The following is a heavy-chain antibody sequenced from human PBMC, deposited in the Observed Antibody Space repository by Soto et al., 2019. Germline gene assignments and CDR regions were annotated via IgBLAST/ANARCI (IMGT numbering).Heavy chain of an antibody. CDR2: ISNNGGST. CDR1: GFIFSCFG. CDR3: AKDPDISGSYQTELDY. Sequence: GGSLGLAWVASGFIFSCFGMSWVRQAPGKGLEWVSTISNNGGSTYSADSVKGRFTISRDNSKNTLYLQMNSLRAEDTSVYYCAKDPDISGSYQTELDYWGQGTLVTVSS. V-gene: IGHV3-23*01. J-gene: IGHJ4*02. D-gene: IGHD6-19*01.